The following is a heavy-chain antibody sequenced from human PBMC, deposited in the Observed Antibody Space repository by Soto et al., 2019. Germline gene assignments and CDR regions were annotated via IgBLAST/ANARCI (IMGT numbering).Heavy chain of an antibody. J-gene: IGHJ6*02. CDR1: GYSFTSYW. Sequence: PGESLKISCQGSGYSFTSYWIGWVRQMPGKGLELMGIIYPGDSDTRYSPSFQGQVTISADKAISTAYLQWSSLKASDTAMYYCARIYSYGYNYYCGMDVWGQGTTVTVSS. V-gene: IGHV5-51*01. CDR2: IYPGDSDT. CDR3: ARIYSYGYNYYCGMDV. D-gene: IGHD5-18*01.